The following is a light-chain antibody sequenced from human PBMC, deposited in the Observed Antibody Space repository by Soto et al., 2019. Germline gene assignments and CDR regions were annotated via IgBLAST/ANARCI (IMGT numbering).Light chain of an antibody. CDR2: RNN. Sequence: QSVLTQPPSASGTPGQRVTISCSGSSSNIGSNYVNSYQQLPGTDPKLLIYRNNQRPSGVPDSFSASKSDTSASLAISGLRYEDEADYYCSSCDDSRYVLGTGTKLTVL. V-gene: IGLV1-47*01. CDR1: SSNIGSNY. J-gene: IGLJ1*01. CDR3: SSCDDSRYV.